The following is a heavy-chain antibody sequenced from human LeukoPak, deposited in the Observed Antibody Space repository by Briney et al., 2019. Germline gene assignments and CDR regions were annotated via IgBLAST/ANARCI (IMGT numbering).Heavy chain of an antibody. CDR1: GYTFTSYG. Sequence: PVASVKVSCKASGYTFTSYGISWVRQAPGQGLEWMGWISAYNGNTNYAQKLQGRVTMTTDTSTSTAYMELRSLRSDDTAVYYCARDQGFRCSSTSCYTLGYYYGMDVWGQGTTVTVSS. J-gene: IGHJ6*02. CDR3: ARDQGFRCSSTSCYTLGYYYGMDV. CDR2: ISAYNGNT. D-gene: IGHD2-2*02. V-gene: IGHV1-18*01.